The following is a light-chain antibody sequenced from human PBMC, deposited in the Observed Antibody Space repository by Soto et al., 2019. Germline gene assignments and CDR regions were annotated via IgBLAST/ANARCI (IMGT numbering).Light chain of an antibody. Sequence: IEMTQSPSTLSLSVGDRATITCRASHNIGKWLAWYQQKPGKAPRLLIYDASTLQTGLPTRFSGSGSGTDFTPTISGLRPDYFASYCCQRLNTYSPFGQGTKVEIK. J-gene: IGKJ1*01. CDR2: DAS. CDR3: QRLNTYSP. CDR1: HNIGKW. V-gene: IGKV1-5*01.